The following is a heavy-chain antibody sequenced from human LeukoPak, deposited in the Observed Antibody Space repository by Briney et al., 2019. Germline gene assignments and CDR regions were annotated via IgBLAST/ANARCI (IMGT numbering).Heavy chain of an antibody. J-gene: IGHJ4*02. CDR1: GYTFTGYY. CDR2: ISAYNGNT. V-gene: IGHV1-18*04. CDR3: ARDGESGSYSR. Sequence: ASVKVSCKASGYTFTGYYMHWVRQAPGQGLEWMGWISAYNGNTNYAQKLQGRVTMTTDTSTSTAYMELRSLRSDDTAVYYCARDGESGSYSRWGQGTLVTVSS. D-gene: IGHD1-26*01.